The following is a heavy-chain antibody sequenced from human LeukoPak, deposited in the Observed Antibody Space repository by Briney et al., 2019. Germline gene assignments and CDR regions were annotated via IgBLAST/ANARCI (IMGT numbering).Heavy chain of an antibody. CDR1: GYSISSGYY. V-gene: IGHV4-38-2*02. D-gene: IGHD2-15*01. Sequence: SETLSLTCTVSGYSISSGYYWGWIRQPPGKGLEWIGSIYHSGSTYYNPSLKSRVTISVDTSKNQFSLKLSSVTAADTAVYYCAADPLRIGYLGAFDIWGQGTMVTVSS. CDR3: AADPLRIGYLGAFDI. CDR2: IYHSGST. J-gene: IGHJ3*02.